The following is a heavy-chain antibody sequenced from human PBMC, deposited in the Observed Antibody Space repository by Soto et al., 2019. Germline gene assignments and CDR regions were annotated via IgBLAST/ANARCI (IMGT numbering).Heavy chain of an antibody. Sequence: SVKVSCKASGGTFSSYAISWVRQAPGQGLEWMGGIIPIFGTANYAQKFQGRVTITRDTSASTAYMELSSLRSEDTAVYYCARSSGYDQLKYGMDVWGQGTTVTVSS. J-gene: IGHJ6*02. V-gene: IGHV1-69*05. CDR2: IIPIFGTA. CDR3: ARSSGYDQLKYGMDV. D-gene: IGHD5-12*01. CDR1: GGTFSSYA.